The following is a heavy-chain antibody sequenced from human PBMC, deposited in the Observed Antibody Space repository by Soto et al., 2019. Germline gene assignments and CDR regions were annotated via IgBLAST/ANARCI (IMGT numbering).Heavy chain of an antibody. D-gene: IGHD2-2*01. J-gene: IGHJ4*02. CDR2: IIDSGT. Sequence: PSETLSLTCAVYGGSFSGYYWSWVRQAPGKGLEWVSGIIDSGTYYADSVKGRFTVSRDNSKNTLYLQMNSLRAEDTALYYCARGTSHPDYWGEGTLVTVSS. V-gene: IGHV3-53*01. CDR3: ARGTSHPDY. CDR1: GGSFSGYY.